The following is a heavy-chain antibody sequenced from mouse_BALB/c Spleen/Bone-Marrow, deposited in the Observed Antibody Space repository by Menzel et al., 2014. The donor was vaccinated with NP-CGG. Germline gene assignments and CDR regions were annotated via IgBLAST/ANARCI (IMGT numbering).Heavy chain of an antibody. CDR1: GFTFSSYT. J-gene: IGHJ4*01. V-gene: IGHV5-12-2*01. CDR3: ARGLRGYAMDY. Sequence: EVQLVESGGGLVQPGGSLKLSCAASGFTFSSYTMSWVRQTPEKRLEWVAYISNGGGSTYYPDTVKGRSTISRDNAKNTLYLQMSSLKSEDTAMYYCARGLRGYAMDYWGQGTSVTVSS. CDR2: ISNGGGST. D-gene: IGHD2-4*01.